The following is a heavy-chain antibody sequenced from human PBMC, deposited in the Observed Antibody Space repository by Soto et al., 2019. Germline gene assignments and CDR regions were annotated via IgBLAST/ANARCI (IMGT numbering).Heavy chain of an antibody. J-gene: IGHJ3*02. CDR1: GGSISSGGYS. V-gene: IGHV4-30-2*01. D-gene: IGHD3-22*01. CDR2: IYHSGST. CDR3: ASGHSRGYADHAFDI. Sequence: SATLSLTCAVSGGSISSGGYSWSWIRQPPGKGLEWSGYIYHSGSTYYNPSLKSRVTISVDRSKDQFSLKLSSVTAADTAVDYCASGHSRGYADHAFDIWGQGAMVTVAS.